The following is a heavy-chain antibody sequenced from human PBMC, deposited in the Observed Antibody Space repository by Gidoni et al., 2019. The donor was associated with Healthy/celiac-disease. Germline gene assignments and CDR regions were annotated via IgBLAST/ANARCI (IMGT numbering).Heavy chain of an antibody. CDR1: GDTFTSYD. Sequence: QVQLVQSGAEVKNPGASVTVPRKASGDTFTSYDMHWVRQAPGQGLEWMGIVNPSGGSKSYAQKFQGRVTMTRDTSTSTVYMELSSLRSEDTAVYYCARSWRLWSGGSCLNYWGQGTLVTVSS. CDR3: ARSWRLWSGGSCLNY. CDR2: VNPSGGSK. J-gene: IGHJ4*02. V-gene: IGHV1-46*03. D-gene: IGHD2-15*01.